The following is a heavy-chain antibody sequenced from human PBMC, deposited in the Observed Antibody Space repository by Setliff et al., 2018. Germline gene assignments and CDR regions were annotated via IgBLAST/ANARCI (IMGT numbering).Heavy chain of an antibody. V-gene: IGHV4-61*09. CDR3: ARAGPTVTFFRVLVISWWDP. J-gene: IGHJ5*02. Sequence: LSLTCTVSVDSISSGSYYWTWIRQPAGKGLEWIGHFHTGGSTNYNRSLRSRVSISVDTSKNQFFLKLSSVTAADTATYYCARAGPTVTFFRVLVISWWDPWGQGSLVTVSS. D-gene: IGHD3-3*01. CDR1: VDSISSGSYY. CDR2: FHTGGST.